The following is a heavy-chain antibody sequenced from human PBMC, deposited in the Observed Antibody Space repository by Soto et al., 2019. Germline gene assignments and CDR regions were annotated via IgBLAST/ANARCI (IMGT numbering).Heavy chain of an antibody. J-gene: IGHJ6*02. CDR3: AGYYGSGSYGGMDV. V-gene: IGHV3-30*03. CDR2: ISYDGSNK. D-gene: IGHD3-10*01. CDR1: GFTFSSYG. Sequence: GGSLRLSCAASGFTFSSYGMHWVRQAPGKGLEWVAVISYDGSNKYYADSVKGRFTISRDNSKNTLYLQMNSLRAEDTAVYYCAGYYGSGSYGGMDVWGQGTTVTVSS.